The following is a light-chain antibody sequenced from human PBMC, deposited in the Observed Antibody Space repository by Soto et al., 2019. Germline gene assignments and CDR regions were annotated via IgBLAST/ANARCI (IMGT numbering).Light chain of an antibody. V-gene: IGKV1-6*01. CDR3: LQDHNYPYT. Sequence: AIQMTQSPSSLSASVGDRVTITCRASQGIRNDLGWYQQRPGKAPRLLIYAASSLQSGVPSRFSGSGSGTDFTLTISSLQPEDFATYYCLQDHNYPYTFGQGTKLEIK. CDR1: QGIRND. CDR2: AAS. J-gene: IGKJ2*01.